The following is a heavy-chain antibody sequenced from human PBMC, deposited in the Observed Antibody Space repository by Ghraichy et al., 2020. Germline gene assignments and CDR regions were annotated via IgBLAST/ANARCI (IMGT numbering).Heavy chain of an antibody. CDR1: GGSISSGDYY. J-gene: IGHJ6*03. CDR2: ISYSGST. V-gene: IGHV4-30-4*01. CDR3: ARDNHYYYYMDV. Sequence: SLNISCTVSGGSISSGDYYCSWVRQPPGKGLEWIGYISYSGSTYYNPSLKSRVTISVDTSKNQFSLKLSSVTAADTAVYYCARDNHYYYYMDVWGKGTTVTVSS.